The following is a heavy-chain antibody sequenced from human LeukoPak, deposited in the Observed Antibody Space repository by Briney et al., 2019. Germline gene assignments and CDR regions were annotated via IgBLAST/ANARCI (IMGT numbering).Heavy chain of an antibody. J-gene: IGHJ4*02. Sequence: GGSLRLSCTASGFTFSNYAVTWVRQAPGKGLEWVSTISNSGANTYYAATVKGRFTISRDNSKNTLYLQMNSLRAEDTATYYCAKAYSXXWTASTHWGQGTLVTVS. CDR3: AKAYSXXWTASTH. V-gene: IGHV3-23*01. CDR2: ISNSGANT. D-gene: IGHD2-21*01. CDR1: GFTFSNYA.